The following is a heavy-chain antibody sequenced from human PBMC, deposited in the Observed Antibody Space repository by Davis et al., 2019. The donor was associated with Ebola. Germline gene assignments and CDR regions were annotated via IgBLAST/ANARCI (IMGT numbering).Heavy chain of an antibody. CDR1: GDSVSANSGA. CDR2: TYYTSKWYN. Sequence: HSQTLSLTCAISGDSVSANSGAWNWIRQSPSRGLEWLGRTYYTSKWYNDYAESVRSRITVNADTSKNQLSLQLNSVTPEDTALYYCARGWLRSKFDYWGRGTLVTVSS. J-gene: IGHJ4*02. D-gene: IGHD5-12*01. CDR3: ARGWLRSKFDY. V-gene: IGHV6-1*01.